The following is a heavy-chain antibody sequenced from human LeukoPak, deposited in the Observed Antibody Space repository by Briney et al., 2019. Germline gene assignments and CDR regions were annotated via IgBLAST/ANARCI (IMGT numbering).Heavy chain of an antibody. D-gene: IGHD6-6*01. CDR2: IKSKTDGGTT. J-gene: IGHJ5*02. CDR3: TTDLGDYSNSS. V-gene: IGHV3-15*01. Sequence: GGSLRLSCAASGFTFSSYAMSWVRQAPGKGLEWVGRIKSKTDGGTTDYDAPVKGRFTISRDDSINTLYLQMNSLITEDTAVYYCTTDLGDYSNSSWGQGTLVTVSS. CDR1: GFTFSSYA.